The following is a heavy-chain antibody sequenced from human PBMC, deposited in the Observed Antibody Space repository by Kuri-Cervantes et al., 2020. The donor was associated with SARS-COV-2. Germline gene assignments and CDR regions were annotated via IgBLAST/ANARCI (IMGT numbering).Heavy chain of an antibody. CDR2: ISSSGSTI. D-gene: IGHD3-9*01. CDR3: ARRHDTSLIHYYMDV. V-gene: IGHV3-48*03. J-gene: IGHJ6*03. CDR1: GFTFSSYA. Sequence: SCAASGFTFSSYAMHWVRQSPGKGLEWGSYISSSGSTIYYADSVKGRFTISRDNAKNSLYLQMNSLRAEDTAVYYCARRHDTSLIHYYMDVWGKGTTVTVSS.